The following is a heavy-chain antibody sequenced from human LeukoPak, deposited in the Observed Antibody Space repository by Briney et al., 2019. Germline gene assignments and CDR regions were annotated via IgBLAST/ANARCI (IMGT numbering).Heavy chain of an antibody. CDR2: FYYSGST. CDR3: ARRREAVAGTGTFDI. J-gene: IGHJ3*02. D-gene: IGHD6-19*01. Sequence: PSETLSLTCTVSGGSISSRSYYWGWIRQPPGKGREGVGSFYYSGSTYYNPSLKSRVTISVDTSKNQFSLKLRSVPATDTAMYYCARRREAVAGTGTFDIWGQGTMVTVFS. CDR1: GGSISSRSYY. V-gene: IGHV4-39*01.